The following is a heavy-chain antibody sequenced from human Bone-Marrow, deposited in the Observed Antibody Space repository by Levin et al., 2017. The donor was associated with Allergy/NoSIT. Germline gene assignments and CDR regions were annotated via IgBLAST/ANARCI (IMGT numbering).Heavy chain of an antibody. CDR3: TPNYF. V-gene: IGHV3-74*01. J-gene: IGHJ4*02. CDR2: INGDGSTT. CDR1: GFSFSVYW. Sequence: PGGSLRLSCATSGFSFSVYWMHWVRQAPGKGMVWVSRINGDGSTTTYADSVKGRFTISRDNAKNTLYLQMNSLRAEDTAVYYCTPNYFWGQGTPVTVSS.